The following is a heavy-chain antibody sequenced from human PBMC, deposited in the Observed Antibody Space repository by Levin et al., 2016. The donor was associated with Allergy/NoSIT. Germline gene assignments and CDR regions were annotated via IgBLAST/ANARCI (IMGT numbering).Heavy chain of an antibody. J-gene: IGHJ1*01. V-gene: IGHV3-23*01. CDR2: ITDNGGAT. CDR1: GFTVSKYY. CDR3: ARFPIPWPNEYFNL. Sequence: GSLKISCAASGFTVSKYYMSWVRQAPGTGLDWVSTITDNGGATYYPDSVKGRFTISRDNSRNTLYLQMHSLRAEDTAIYYCARFPIPWPNEYFNLWGQGTLVAVSS.